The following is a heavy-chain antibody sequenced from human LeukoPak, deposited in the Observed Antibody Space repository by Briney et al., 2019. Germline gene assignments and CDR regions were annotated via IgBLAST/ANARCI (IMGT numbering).Heavy chain of an antibody. J-gene: IGHJ1*01. CDR1: GYTFTSYA. CDR2: INAGNGNT. Sequence: GASVKVSCKASGYTFTSYAMQWVRQAPGQRLEWMGWINAGNGNTKYSQKFQGRVTITRDTSASTAYMELSSLRSEDTAVYYCARHARSITMVRGPRPGLAYWGQGTLVTVSS. V-gene: IGHV1-3*01. CDR3: ARHARSITMVRGPRPGLAY. D-gene: IGHD3-10*01.